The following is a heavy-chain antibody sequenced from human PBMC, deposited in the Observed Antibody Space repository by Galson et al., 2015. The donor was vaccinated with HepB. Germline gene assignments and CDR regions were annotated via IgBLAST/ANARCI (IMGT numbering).Heavy chain of an antibody. CDR2: ISGSGGST. CDR3: AKCSGSNWFVPHHFDS. D-gene: IGHD6-13*01. Sequence: LRLSCAASGFNFANYVMNWVRQAPGKGLEWVSSISGSGGSTYYRGSFKGRFTISRDNSKNTVCLQMKSLRADDTAVYYCAKCSGSNWFVPHHFDSWGQGTLVTVSS. V-gene: IGHV3-23*01. J-gene: IGHJ4*02. CDR1: GFNFANYV.